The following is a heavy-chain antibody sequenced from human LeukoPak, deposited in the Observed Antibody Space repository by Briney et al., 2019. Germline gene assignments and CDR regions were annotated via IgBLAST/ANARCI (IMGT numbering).Heavy chain of an antibody. CDR2: TYYRSKWYN. D-gene: IGHD3-10*01. CDR3: ARDIASITMVRGDNRLDAFDI. V-gene: IGHV6-1*01. Sequence: SQTLSLTCAISGDSVSSNSAAWNWIRQSPSRGLEWLRRTYYRSKWYNDYAVSVKSRITINPDTSKNQFSLQLNSVTPEDTAVYYCARDIASITMVRGDNRLDAFDIWGQGTMVTVSS. J-gene: IGHJ3*02. CDR1: GDSVSSNSAA.